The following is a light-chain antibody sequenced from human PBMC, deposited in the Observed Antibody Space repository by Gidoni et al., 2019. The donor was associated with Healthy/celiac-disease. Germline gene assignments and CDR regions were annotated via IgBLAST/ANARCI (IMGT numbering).Light chain of an antibody. Sequence: DIQMTQSPSSLSASVEDRVTITCRARQGISNYLAWFQQKPVKPPKSLIYAASSFQSGVPSKFSGSGSGKDFTLTISSLQPEDFATYYCQQYNSYPLTFXGXTKVEIK. CDR2: AAS. CDR1: QGISNY. CDR3: QQYNSYPLT. J-gene: IGKJ4*01. V-gene: IGKV1-16*02.